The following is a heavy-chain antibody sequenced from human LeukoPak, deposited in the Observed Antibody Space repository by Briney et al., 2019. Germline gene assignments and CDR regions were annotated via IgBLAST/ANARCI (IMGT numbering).Heavy chain of an antibody. Sequence: GGSLRLSCSASGFIFNAYAMNWVRQTPGRGLEWVSALTDSGANMYYAGSVKGRFTISRDNSKNTLYLQMNSLRAEDTAVYYCAKDLPWNYYDSSGYPVFDYWGQGTLVTVSS. CDR1: GFIFNAYA. D-gene: IGHD3-22*01. CDR2: LTDSGANM. CDR3: AKDLPWNYYDSSGYPVFDY. V-gene: IGHV3-23*01. J-gene: IGHJ4*02.